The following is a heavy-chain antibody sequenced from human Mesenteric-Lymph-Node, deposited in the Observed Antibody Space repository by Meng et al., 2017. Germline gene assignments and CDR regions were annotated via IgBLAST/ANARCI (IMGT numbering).Heavy chain of an antibody. J-gene: IGHJ4*02. Sequence: GESLKISCAASGFTFDDYGMSWVRQAPGKGLEWVSGINWNGGSTGYADSVKGRFTISRDNAKNPLYLQMNSLRAEDTALYYCARDTYYDSSGYYGFWGQGTLVTVSS. CDR2: INWNGGST. V-gene: IGHV3-20*04. CDR3: ARDTYYDSSGYYGF. D-gene: IGHD3-22*01. CDR1: GFTFDDYG.